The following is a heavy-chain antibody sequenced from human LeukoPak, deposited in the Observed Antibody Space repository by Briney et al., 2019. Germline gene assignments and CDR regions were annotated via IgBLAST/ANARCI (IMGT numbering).Heavy chain of an antibody. V-gene: IGHV4-28*03. CDR1: GYSISSSNW. D-gene: IGHD3-16*01. Sequence: SDTLSLTCAVSGYSISSSNWRGWIRQPPGKGLEWIGYIYYTRSTYYNPSLKSRVTISVDTSKNQFSLKLSSVTAVDTAVYYCARADVLGFDIWGQGTMVTVSS. CDR3: ARADVLGFDI. CDR2: IYYTRST. J-gene: IGHJ3*02.